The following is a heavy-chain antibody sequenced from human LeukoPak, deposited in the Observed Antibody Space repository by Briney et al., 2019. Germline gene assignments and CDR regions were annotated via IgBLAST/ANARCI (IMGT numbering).Heavy chain of an antibody. CDR2: IYSGGST. CDR1: GFTVSSNY. CDR3: ANSARDGIAARPGAFDI. V-gene: IGHV3-66*01. J-gene: IGHJ3*02. Sequence: GGSLRLSCAASGFTVSSNYMSWVRQAPGKGLEWVSLIYSGGSTYYADSVKGRFTISRDNAKNSLYLQMNSLRAEDTAVYYCANSARDGIAARPGAFDIWGQGTMVTVSS. D-gene: IGHD6-6*01.